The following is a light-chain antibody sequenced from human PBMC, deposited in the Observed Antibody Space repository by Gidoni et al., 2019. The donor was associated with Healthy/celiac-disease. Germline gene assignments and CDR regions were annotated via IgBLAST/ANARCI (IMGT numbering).Light chain of an antibody. Sequence: QSALPQPASVSGSPGQSITISCTGTSSDVGGYNYFSWYQQHPGKAPQLMIYEVSNRPSGVSNRFSGSKSGNTASLTISGLQAEDEADYYCSSYTSSSTHVVFGGGTKLTVL. V-gene: IGLV2-14*01. CDR2: EVS. J-gene: IGLJ2*01. CDR1: SSDVGGYNY. CDR3: SSYTSSSTHVV.